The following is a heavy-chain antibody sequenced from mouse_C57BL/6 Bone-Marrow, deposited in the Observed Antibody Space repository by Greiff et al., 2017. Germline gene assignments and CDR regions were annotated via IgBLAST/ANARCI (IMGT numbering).Heavy chain of an antibody. D-gene: IGHD1-3*01. CDR1: GFTFSSYA. CDR3: LVKAY. J-gene: IGHJ3*01. Sequence: EVMLVESGGGLVQPGGSRKLSCAASGFTFSSYAMSWVRQTPEKRLEWVAAISTDGSFIYYPDTVKGRFTIARDNAKNTLFLQMSSLRYEDTAMYYYLVKAYWGQGTLVTVS. CDR2: ISTDGSFI. V-gene: IGHV5-1*01.